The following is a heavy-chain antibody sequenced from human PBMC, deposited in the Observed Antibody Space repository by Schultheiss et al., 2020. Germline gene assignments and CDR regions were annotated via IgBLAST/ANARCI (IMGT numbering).Heavy chain of an antibody. J-gene: IGHJ4*02. CDR2: IYSGGTT. CDR3: ARSLQLRGSYWVY. Sequence: GGSLRLSCAASGFTVSSNYMSWVRQAPGKGLEWVSVIYSGGTTYYADSVKGRFTISRDNAKNSLYLQMNSLRAEDTAVYYCARSLQLRGSYWVYWGQGTLVTFSS. D-gene: IGHD1-26*01. CDR1: GFTVSSNY. V-gene: IGHV3-66*01.